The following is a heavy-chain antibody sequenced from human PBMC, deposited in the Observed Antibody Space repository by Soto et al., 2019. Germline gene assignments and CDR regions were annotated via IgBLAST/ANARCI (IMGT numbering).Heavy chain of an antibody. CDR1: GTSISSYY. V-gene: IGHV4-59*01. J-gene: IGHJ4*02. Sequence: VQLQESGPGLVKPSEHLSLTCTVSGTSISSYYWSWIRQPPGKGLEWIPNIHYRGTTNYNPSLASRVTLSLDTSKNQFSLKMTSVTAADRSMYFCARYNSYAIDYWGRGTLVTVSS. CDR3: ARYNSYAIDY. CDR2: IHYRGTT. D-gene: IGHD2-8*01.